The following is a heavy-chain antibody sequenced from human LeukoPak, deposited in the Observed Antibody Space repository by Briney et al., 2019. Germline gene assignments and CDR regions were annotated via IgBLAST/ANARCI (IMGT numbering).Heavy chain of an antibody. Sequence: SETLSLTCTVSGYSISSGYYWGWIRQPPGKGLEWIGSIYHSGSTNYNPSLKSRVTISVDTSKNQFSLKLSSVTAADTAVYYCARDGLTGYSSGWNWFDPWGQGTLVTVSS. D-gene: IGHD6-19*01. CDR3: ARDGLTGYSSGWNWFDP. CDR1: GYSISSGYY. J-gene: IGHJ5*02. CDR2: IYHSGST. V-gene: IGHV4-38-2*02.